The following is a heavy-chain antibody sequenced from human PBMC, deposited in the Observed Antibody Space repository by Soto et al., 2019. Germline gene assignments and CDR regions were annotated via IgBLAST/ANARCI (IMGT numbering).Heavy chain of an antibody. CDR1: GFTFRNYG. J-gene: IGHJ3*01. V-gene: IGHV3-33*01. Sequence: QVQLVESGGGMVQPGRSLTLSCAASGFTFRNYGMHWVRQAPGKGLEWVALIVKDGSSQIYADSVKGRFTISRDNSGNTMYLQLNSLRIDDTALYYCARDDSRPDNAFDVWGQGTTVTVSS. CDR3: ARDDSRPDNAFDV. D-gene: IGHD4-4*01. CDR2: IVKDGSSQ.